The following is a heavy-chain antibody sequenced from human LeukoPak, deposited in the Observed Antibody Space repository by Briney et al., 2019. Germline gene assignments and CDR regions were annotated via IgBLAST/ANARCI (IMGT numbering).Heavy chain of an antibody. Sequence: AASVKVSCKASGYTFTSYGISWVRQAPGQGLEWVGWISAYNGNTNYAQKLQGRVTMTTDTSTSTAYMELRSLRSDDTAVYYCAREGVVPAADNWSDPWGQGTLVTVSS. CDR1: GYTFTSYG. CDR2: ISAYNGNT. D-gene: IGHD2-2*01. CDR3: AREGVVPAADNWSDP. J-gene: IGHJ5*02. V-gene: IGHV1-18*01.